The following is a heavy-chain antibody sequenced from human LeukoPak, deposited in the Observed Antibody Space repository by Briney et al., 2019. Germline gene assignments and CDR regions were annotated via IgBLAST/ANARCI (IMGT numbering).Heavy chain of an antibody. D-gene: IGHD3-3*01. V-gene: IGHV5-51*01. J-gene: IGHJ3*02. CDR3: ARRPYYDFWGGYSPSDAFDI. CDR1: GYSFTSYW. CDR2: IYPGDSDT. Sequence: ESLKISCKGSGYSFTSYWIGWVRQMPGKGLEWMGIIYPGDSDTRYSPSFQGQVTISADKSISTAYLQWSSLKASDTAMYYCARRPYYDFWGGYSPSDAFDIWGQGTMVTVSS.